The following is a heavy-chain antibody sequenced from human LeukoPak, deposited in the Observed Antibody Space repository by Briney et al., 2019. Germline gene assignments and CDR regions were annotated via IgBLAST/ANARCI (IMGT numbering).Heavy chain of an antibody. CDR3: ARAKTTVNRSYYYYMDV. CDR2: ISGSGGST. D-gene: IGHD4-11*01. CDR1: GFTFSSYA. V-gene: IGHV3-23*01. Sequence: GGSLRLSCAASGFTFSSYAMGWVRQAPGKGLEWVSAISGSGGSTYYADSVKGRLTISRDNSKNTLYLQMNSLRAEDTAVYYCARAKTTVNRSYYYYMDVWGKGTTVTVSS. J-gene: IGHJ6*03.